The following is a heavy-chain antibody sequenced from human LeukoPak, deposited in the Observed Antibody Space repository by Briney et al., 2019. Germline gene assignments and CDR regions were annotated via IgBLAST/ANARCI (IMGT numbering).Heavy chain of an antibody. Sequence: GGSLRLSCAASGFTFSSYGMHWVRQAPGKGLEWVAFIRFDGGNKYYADSVKGRFTISRDSSKNTLFLQMNSLRADDTAVYYCAKDSLRTYYGSGSYPLDYWGQGTLVTVSS. V-gene: IGHV3-30*02. J-gene: IGHJ4*02. CDR3: AKDSLRTYYGSGSYPLDY. CDR1: GFTFSSYG. D-gene: IGHD3-10*01. CDR2: IRFDGGNK.